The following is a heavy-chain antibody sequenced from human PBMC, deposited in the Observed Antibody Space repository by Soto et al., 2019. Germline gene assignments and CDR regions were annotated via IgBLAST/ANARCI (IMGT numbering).Heavy chain of an antibody. Sequence: GGSLRLSCAASGFPFSSTDMTWVRQAPGKGLDWVSTIDGSGGTTYHADSVKGRFTISRDNSKNTLYLQMNSLRAEDTAVYYCARSGSYVNGFDYWGQGTLVTVSS. CDR1: GFPFSSTD. V-gene: IGHV3-23*01. CDR3: ARSGSYVNGFDY. J-gene: IGHJ4*02. CDR2: IDGSGGTT. D-gene: IGHD1-26*01.